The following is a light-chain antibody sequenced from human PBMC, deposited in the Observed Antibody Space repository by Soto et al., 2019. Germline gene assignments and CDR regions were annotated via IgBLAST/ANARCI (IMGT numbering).Light chain of an antibody. Sequence: DIQLTQSPSFLSASVGGRVTITCRANQGISSYLAWYQQKPGSAPKLLIYAASTLQSGVPSRFSGSGFGTDFTLTISSLQPEDFATYYCLQVNSYPLTFGGGTKVEIK. CDR3: LQVNSYPLT. J-gene: IGKJ4*01. CDR2: AAS. CDR1: QGISSY. V-gene: IGKV1-9*01.